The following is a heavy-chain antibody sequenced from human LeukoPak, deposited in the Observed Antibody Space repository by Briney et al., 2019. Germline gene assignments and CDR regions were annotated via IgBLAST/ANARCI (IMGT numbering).Heavy chain of an antibody. CDR1: GFTFSSYW. J-gene: IGHJ4*02. CDR3: AKEAAPSLTYDSRGGYFDY. CDR2: ISWNSGSI. D-gene: IGHD3-22*01. V-gene: IGHV3-9*01. Sequence: GGSLRLSCAASGFTFSSYWMHWVRQAPGKGLEWVSGISWNSGSIGYADSVKGRFTISRDNAKNSLYLQMISLRAEDTALYYCAKEAAPSLTYDSRGGYFDYWGQGTLVTVSS.